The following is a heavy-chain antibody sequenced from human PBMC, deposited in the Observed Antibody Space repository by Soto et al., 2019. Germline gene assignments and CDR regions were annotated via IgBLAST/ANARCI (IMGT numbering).Heavy chain of an antibody. V-gene: IGHV3-23*01. CDR3: AKGYVLRYFDWFDY. Sequence: EVQLLESGGGLVQPGGSLRLSCAASGFTFSSYAMSWVRQAPGKGLEWVAAISGGGGSTYYADSVKGRFTISRDNSKNTLYRQMSSLRAEGTAVYYCAKGYVLRYFDWFDYWGQGTLVTVSS. CDR2: ISGGGGST. J-gene: IGHJ4*01. CDR1: GFTFSSYA. D-gene: IGHD3-9*01.